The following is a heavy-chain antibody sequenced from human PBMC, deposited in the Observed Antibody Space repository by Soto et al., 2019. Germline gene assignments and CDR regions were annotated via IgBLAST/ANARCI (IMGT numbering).Heavy chain of an antibody. CDR1: GGSFSGYY. J-gene: IGHJ4*02. CDR2: INHSGRT. V-gene: IGHV4-34*01. D-gene: IGHD6-13*01. CDR3: ARGLGIAAAEGAY. Sequence: SETLSLTCAVYGGSFSGYYWSWIRQPPGKGLEWIGEINHSGRTNYNPSLKSRVTISVDTSNNQFSLKLSSVTAADTAVYYCARGLGIAAAEGAYWGQGTLVTVSS.